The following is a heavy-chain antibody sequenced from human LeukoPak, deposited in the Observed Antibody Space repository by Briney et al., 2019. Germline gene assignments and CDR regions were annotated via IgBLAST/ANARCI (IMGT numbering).Heavy chain of an antibody. D-gene: IGHD2-15*01. Sequence: RASVKVSCKASGYTFTSYGISWVRQAPGQGLEWMGWISAYNGNTNYAQRLQGRITMTTDTSTNTAYMELRSLRSDDTAVYYCSRSGPGSCSGGSCYSNYWGQGTLVTVSS. CDR1: GYTFTSYG. V-gene: IGHV1-18*01. CDR2: ISAYNGNT. CDR3: SRSGPGSCSGGSCYSNY. J-gene: IGHJ4*02.